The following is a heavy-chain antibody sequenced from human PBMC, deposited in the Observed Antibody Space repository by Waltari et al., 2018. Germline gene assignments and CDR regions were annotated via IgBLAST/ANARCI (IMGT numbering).Heavy chain of an antibody. J-gene: IGHJ4*02. CDR3: ARVVGDYYFDY. Sequence: QVQLVQSGAEVKKPGASVKVSCKASGYTLTSYDMHWVRQAPGQRLEWMGWINAGNGNTKYSQKFQGRVTITRDTSASTAYMELSSLRSEDTAVYYCARVVGDYYFDYWGQGTLVTVSS. D-gene: IGHD3-3*01. CDR2: INAGNGNT. CDR1: GYTLTSYD. V-gene: IGHV1-3*01.